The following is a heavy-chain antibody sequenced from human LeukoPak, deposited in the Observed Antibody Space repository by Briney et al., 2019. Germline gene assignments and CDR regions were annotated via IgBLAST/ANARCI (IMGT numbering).Heavy chain of an antibody. J-gene: IGHJ4*02. Sequence: GGSLRLSCAASGFTFSSYGMHWVRQAPGKGLEWVAVISYDGSNKYYADSVKGRFTISRDNSKNTLYLQMNSLRAEDTAVYYCAKLSGSGSGWGQGTLVTASS. V-gene: IGHV3-30*18. CDR2: ISYDGSNK. CDR3: AKLSGSGSG. CDR1: GFTFSSYG. D-gene: IGHD6-19*01.